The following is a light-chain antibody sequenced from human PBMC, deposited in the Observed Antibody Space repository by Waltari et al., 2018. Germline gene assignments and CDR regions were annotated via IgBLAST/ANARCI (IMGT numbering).Light chain of an antibody. CDR1: QSVLHTSNNKNY. CDR3: QQYYSSPIT. V-gene: IGKV4-1*01. J-gene: IGKJ5*01. Sequence: DIVITQSTDSLAVSLGERATINCKSSQSVLHTSNNKNYLAWYQTKPGQPPKLLIYWASTRESGVPDRFSGSGSGTDFTLTISSLQAEDVAVYYCQQYYSSPITFGQGTRLEIK. CDR2: WAS.